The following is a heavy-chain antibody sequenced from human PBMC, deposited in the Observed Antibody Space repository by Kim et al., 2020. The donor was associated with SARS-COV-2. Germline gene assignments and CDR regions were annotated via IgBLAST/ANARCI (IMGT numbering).Heavy chain of an antibody. CDR1: GGSISSGGYY. CDR3: ARGQHLGYCSGGSCPRRWFDP. D-gene: IGHD2-15*01. J-gene: IGHJ5*02. Sequence: SETLSLTCTVSGGSISSGGYYWSWIRQHPGKGLEWIGYIYYSGSTYYNPSLKSRVTISVDTSKNQFSLKLSSVTAADTAVYYCARGQHLGYCSGGSCPRRWFDPWGQGTLVTVSS. CDR2: IYYSGST. V-gene: IGHV4-31*03.